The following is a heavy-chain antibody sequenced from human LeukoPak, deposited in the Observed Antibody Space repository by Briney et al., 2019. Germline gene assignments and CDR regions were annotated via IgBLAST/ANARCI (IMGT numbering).Heavy chain of an antibody. J-gene: IGHJ3*02. CDR2: LYSGGST. CDR3: ARVQGETLPTNAFDI. Sequence: GGSLRLSCAASGFTVSTNYMSWVRQAPGKGLEWVSVLYSGGSTSYADSVMGRFTISRDNSKNTLYLQMNSLSAEDTAVYSCARVQGETLPTNAFDIWGQGTMVTVSS. D-gene: IGHD5-12*01. V-gene: IGHV3-66*01. CDR1: GFTVSTNY.